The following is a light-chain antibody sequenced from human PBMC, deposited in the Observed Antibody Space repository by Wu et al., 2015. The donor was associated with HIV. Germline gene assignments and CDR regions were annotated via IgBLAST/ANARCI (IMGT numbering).Light chain of an antibody. CDR1: QAISSS. CDR2: GAS. CDR3: QQLYS. V-gene: IGKV1-9*01. Sequence: DIQLTQSPSFLSASVGDKVTIACRASQAISSSLAWYQQKPGKAPKLLIYGASTLQSGVPSRFSGSGSGTEFTLTIGSLQPEDFATYYCQQLYSFGQGTKLDIK. J-gene: IGKJ2*01.